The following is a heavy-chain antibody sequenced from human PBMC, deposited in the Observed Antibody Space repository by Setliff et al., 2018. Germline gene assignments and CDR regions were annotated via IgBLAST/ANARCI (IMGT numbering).Heavy chain of an antibody. CDR1: GFTFSSYS. D-gene: IGHD3-10*01. J-gene: IGHJ6*02. Sequence: PGGSLRLSCAASGFTFSSYSMNWVRQAPGKGLEWVSGINKDGDGTRYADSVRGRFTISRDNARNSLDLQMDSLRAEDTAVYYCVRDLHFGSGTSPFYYYNGMDVWGHGTTVTVSS. CDR3: VRDLHFGSGTSPFYYYNGMDV. V-gene: IGHV3-74*01. CDR2: INKDGDGT.